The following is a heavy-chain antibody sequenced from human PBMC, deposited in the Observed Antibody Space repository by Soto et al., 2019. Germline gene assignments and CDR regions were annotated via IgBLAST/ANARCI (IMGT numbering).Heavy chain of an antibody. CDR2: FIPIFGTA. J-gene: IGHJ4*02. Sequence: QVQLVQSGAEVKKPGSSVKVCCKASGGTFRSYAISWVRQAPGQGLEWMGGFIPIFGTANYAEKFQGRVKITAGESTSPAYMEGGKPRYEDTGVYYWAGNREGYHFSFCYCGQGTQVTFAS. CDR1: GGTFRSYA. V-gene: IGHV1-69*01. D-gene: IGHD3-3*01. CDR3: AGNREGYHFSFCY.